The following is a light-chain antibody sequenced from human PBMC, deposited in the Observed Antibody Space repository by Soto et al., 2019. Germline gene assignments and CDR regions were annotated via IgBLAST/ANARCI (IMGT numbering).Light chain of an antibody. CDR3: TSYASSILWV. CDR2: EVT. V-gene: IGLV2-14*01. Sequence: QSALTQPASVSGSPGQSITISCTGTSGDIGAYNYLSWYQQHPGKAPKLIIYEVTNRPSGVSSRFSGSKSGNTASLTISGLQAEDEADYYCTSYASSILWVFGGGTKLTVL. J-gene: IGLJ3*02. CDR1: SGDIGAYNY.